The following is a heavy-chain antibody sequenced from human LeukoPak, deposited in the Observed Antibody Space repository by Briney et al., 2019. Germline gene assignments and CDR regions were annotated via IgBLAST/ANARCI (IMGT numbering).Heavy chain of an antibody. D-gene: IGHD1-26*01. V-gene: IGHV3-7*01. CDR3: ARDREGSGAFPTWYYHYYMDV. CDR2: IRQDGRDK. CDR1: GFSYSSFSNYA. J-gene: IGHJ6*03. Sequence: GGSLRLSCAASGFSYSSFSNYAMNWVRQAPGKGLEWVATIRQDGRDKYYAASVKGRFTVSRDNAKSSLYLQMNSLRADDTAVYYCARDREGSGAFPTWYYHYYMDVWGKGTTVTVSS.